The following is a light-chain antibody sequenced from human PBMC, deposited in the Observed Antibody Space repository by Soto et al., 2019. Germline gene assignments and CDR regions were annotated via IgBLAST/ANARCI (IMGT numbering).Light chain of an antibody. Sequence: VFTQSPGTLSLSPGERATISCRASQSINSSYLAWYQHKPGQAPRLLFYGASSRATGIPHRFSGSASGTDFTLTISRLEPEDCGVYYCQQYGGSPPYTFGQGTRLEIK. CDR1: QSINSSY. J-gene: IGKJ2*01. CDR3: QQYGGSPPYT. V-gene: IGKV3-20*01. CDR2: GAS.